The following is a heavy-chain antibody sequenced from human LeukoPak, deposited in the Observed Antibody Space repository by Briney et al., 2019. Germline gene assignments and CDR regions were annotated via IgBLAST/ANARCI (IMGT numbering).Heavy chain of an antibody. J-gene: IGHJ4*01. CDR1: GFIFNNYA. Sequence: PGRSLRLSCAGSGFIFNNYAMHWVRQPPGKGLEWVSGISWNSGSIDYADSVKGRFTISRDNAKNSLYLQMNSLRVEDTAFYYCAKDNRRHYTSGPNPDSLHWGHGALVTVSS. V-gene: IGHV3-9*01. CDR2: ISWNSGSI. D-gene: IGHD6-19*01. CDR3: AKDNRRHYTSGPNPDSLH.